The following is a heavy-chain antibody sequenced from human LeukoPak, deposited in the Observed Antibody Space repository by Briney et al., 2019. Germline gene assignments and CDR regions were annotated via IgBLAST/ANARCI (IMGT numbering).Heavy chain of an antibody. CDR3: ARRFRD. V-gene: IGHV3-48*03. Sequence: GGSLRLPCVGSRLTFSGFEMNWVRQAPGKGLEWVSYIKDDGSLKTYADSVKGRFTISRDNAKNSLYLQMNSLRVEDTAIYYCARRFRDWGQGTLVTVSS. CDR2: IKDDGSLK. D-gene: IGHD5-24*01. J-gene: IGHJ4*02. CDR1: RLTFSGFE.